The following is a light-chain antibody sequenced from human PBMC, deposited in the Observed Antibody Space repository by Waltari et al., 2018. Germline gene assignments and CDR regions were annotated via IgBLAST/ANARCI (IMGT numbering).Light chain of an antibody. J-gene: IGLJ3*02. Sequence: QLVLTQSPSASASLGASVKLTCTLSSGHSSNIIAWLQQQPGQGPRYLMKVNSDGSHRKGDGIPDLFSGSSSGAGRYRTISSLQSEDEADYYCETGGHGTWVFGGGTKLTVL. CDR1: SGHSSNI. CDR3: ETGGHGTWV. CDR2: VNSDGSH. V-gene: IGLV4-69*01.